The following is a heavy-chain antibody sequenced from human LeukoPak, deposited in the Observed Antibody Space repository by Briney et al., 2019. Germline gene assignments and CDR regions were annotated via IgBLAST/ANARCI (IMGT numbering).Heavy chain of an antibody. D-gene: IGHD6-13*01. J-gene: IGHJ2*01. CDR1: GGTFSSYA. CDR3: ATRGPGPREQQLGYWYFDL. Sequence: GSSVKVSCKASGGTFSSYAISWVRQAPGQGLEWMGRIIPILGIANYAQKFQGRVTITADKSTSTAYMELSSLRSEDTAVYCCATRGPGPREQQLGYWYFDLWGRGTLVTVSS. CDR2: IIPILGIA. V-gene: IGHV1-69*04.